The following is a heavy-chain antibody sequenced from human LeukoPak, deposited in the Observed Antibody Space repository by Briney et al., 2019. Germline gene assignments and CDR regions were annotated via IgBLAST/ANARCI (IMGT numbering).Heavy chain of an antibody. CDR3: ARGVRSGGTFALDY. D-gene: IGHD2-15*01. CDR2: INHSGST. J-gene: IGHJ4*02. CDR1: GGSFSGYY. V-gene: IGHV4-34*01. Sequence: SETLSLTCAVYGGSFSGYYWNWIRQPPGKGLEWIGEINHSGSTNYHPSLKSRVTISVDTFKNQISLKMSSVTAADTAVYYCARGVRSGGTFALDYWGQGTLVTVSS.